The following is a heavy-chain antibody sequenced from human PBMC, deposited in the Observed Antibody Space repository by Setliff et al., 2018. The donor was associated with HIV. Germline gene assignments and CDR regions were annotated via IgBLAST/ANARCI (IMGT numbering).Heavy chain of an antibody. CDR3: ARDAERGYSYGYDY. D-gene: IGHD5-18*01. V-gene: IGHV4-61*09. J-gene: IGHJ4*02. CDR1: GGSISSGSYY. Sequence: TLSLTCSVSGGSISSGSYYWSWIRQPAGKGLEWIGHIYTSGSSTYNPSLKSRVTISRDTSKNQFSLKLSSVTAADTAVYYCARDAERGYSYGYDYWGQGTLVTVSS. CDR2: IYTSGSS.